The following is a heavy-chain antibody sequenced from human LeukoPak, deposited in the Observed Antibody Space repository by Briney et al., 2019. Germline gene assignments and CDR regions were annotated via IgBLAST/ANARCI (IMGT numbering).Heavy chain of an antibody. CDR2: IFYSGST. CDR1: GGSISSSSYY. V-gene: IGHV4-39*07. D-gene: IGHD3-10*01. CDR3: ARFPKLVRGVGYYYGMDV. Sequence: SETLSLTCTVSGGSISSSSYYWGWIRQPPGKGLEWIGSIFYSGSTYYNPSLKSRVTISVDKSKNQFSLKLSSVTAADTAVYYCARFPKLVRGVGYYYGMDVWGQGTTVTVSS. J-gene: IGHJ6*02.